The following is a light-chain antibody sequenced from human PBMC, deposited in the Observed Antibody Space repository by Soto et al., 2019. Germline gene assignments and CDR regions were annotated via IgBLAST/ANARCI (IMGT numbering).Light chain of an antibody. CDR2: GDN. CDR3: QSYDNSLNHVV. V-gene: IGLV1-40*01. Sequence: QAVVTQPPSVSGAPGQRVTIPCTGSSSNIGSFYDVHWYQQLPGTVPKLLIYGDNNRPSGVPDRFSGSKSGTAASLAITGLQAEDVADYYCQSYDNSLNHVVFGGGTQLTVL. J-gene: IGLJ2*01. CDR1: SSNIGSFYD.